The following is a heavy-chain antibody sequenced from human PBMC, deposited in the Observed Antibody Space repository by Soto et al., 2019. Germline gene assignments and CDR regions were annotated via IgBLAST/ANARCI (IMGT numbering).Heavy chain of an antibody. V-gene: IGHV3-74*01. D-gene: IGHD3-16*01. CDR3: MINRGY. CDR2: IKSDGTNI. Sequence: EVQLVESGGGLVQPGGSLRLSCAASGVTFSSYWMDWVRQAPGKGLVWVSRIKSDGTNIRYADSVKGRFTISRDNAKNTLYLQMNSLRAEDTAVYFCMINRGYWGQGTLVTVSS. CDR1: GVTFSSYW. J-gene: IGHJ4*02.